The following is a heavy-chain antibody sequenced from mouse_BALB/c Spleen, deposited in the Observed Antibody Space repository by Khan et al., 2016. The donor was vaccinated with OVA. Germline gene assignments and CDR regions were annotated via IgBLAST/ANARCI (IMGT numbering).Heavy chain of an antibody. CDR1: GFSLTGYG. CDR3: ARAYYGNYREAMDY. D-gene: IGHD2-10*01. Sequence: QVQLKESGPGLVAPSQSLSITCTVSGFSLTGYGVNWVRQPPGKGLEWLGMIWGDGSTDYNSALNSRLNLSKDNSKSQVSLKMNSLQTDETARYYCARAYYGNYREAMDYWGQGTSVTVSS. J-gene: IGHJ4*01. V-gene: IGHV2-6-7*01. CDR2: IWGDGST.